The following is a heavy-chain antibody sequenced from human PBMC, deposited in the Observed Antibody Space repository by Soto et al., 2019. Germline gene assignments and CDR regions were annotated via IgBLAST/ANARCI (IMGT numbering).Heavy chain of an antibody. Sequence: SVKVSCKASGFTFTNSAVQWVRQARGQRLEWIGWIVVGSGNTNYAQKFQERVTITRDMSTTTAYMELSSPRSEDTALYYCATDKGDSYGYGNYWGQGTLVTVSS. CDR3: ATDKGDSYGYGNY. CDR1: GFTFTNSA. J-gene: IGHJ4*02. D-gene: IGHD5-18*01. CDR2: IVVGSGNT. V-gene: IGHV1-58*01.